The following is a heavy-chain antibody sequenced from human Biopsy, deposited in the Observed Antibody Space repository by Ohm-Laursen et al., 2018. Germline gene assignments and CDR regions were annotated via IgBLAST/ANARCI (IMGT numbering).Heavy chain of an antibody. D-gene: IGHD1-26*01. V-gene: IGHV1-8*01. CDR1: GYTFTSHD. Sequence: GSSVKVSCKASGYTFTSHDINWVRQATGQGLEWMGWMSPNTGNTVYEQRFQDRVTMTSDTSTGTAYMELTSLTSDDTAVYFCARWETTLGRSLDSWGQGTLVAVSS. CDR2: MSPNTGNT. J-gene: IGHJ4*02. CDR3: ARWETTLGRSLDS.